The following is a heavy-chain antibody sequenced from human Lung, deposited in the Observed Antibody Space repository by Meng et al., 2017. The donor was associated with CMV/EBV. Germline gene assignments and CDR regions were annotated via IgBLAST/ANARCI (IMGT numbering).Heavy chain of an antibody. CDR1: TFSPSDYS. J-gene: IGHJ6*02. CDR2: ISSSGSSM. Sequence: GGSLRLXCAASTFSPSDYSMSWIRQAPGRGLEWLSYISSSGSSMYYADSVRGRFTISRDNAKRSLYLQMNGLRAEDTAVYYCARNYEFWSGYLMDVWGQGTTVTVSS. V-gene: IGHV3-11*01. CDR3: ARNYEFWSGYLMDV. D-gene: IGHD3-3*01.